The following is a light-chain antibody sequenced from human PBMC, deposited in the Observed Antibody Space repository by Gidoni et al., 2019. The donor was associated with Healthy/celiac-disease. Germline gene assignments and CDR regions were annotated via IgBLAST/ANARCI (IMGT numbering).Light chain of an antibody. CDR1: QSVSNY. Sequence: DIQMTQSPSSLSASVGDSVTITCRASQSVSNYFNWYQQKPGKAPKLLIYTTSSLQSGVPSRFSGSGSGTDFTLTISSLQPEDVATYYCQQSYSTPYTFGQGTKLEIK. V-gene: IGKV1-39*01. CDR3: QQSYSTPYT. CDR2: TTS. J-gene: IGKJ2*01.